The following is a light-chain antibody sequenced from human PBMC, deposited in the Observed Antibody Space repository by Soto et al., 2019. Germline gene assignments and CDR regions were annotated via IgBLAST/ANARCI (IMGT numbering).Light chain of an antibody. Sequence: DIQLTQSPSFLSASVGDRVTITCRASQGISSYLAWYQQKPGKAPKLLIYAASTLQSGVPSRFSGSGSATEFTLTISCLQPEDFATYYCQQLNSYPLTFGPGTKVDI. V-gene: IGKV1-9*01. J-gene: IGKJ3*01. CDR2: AAS. CDR3: QQLNSYPLT. CDR1: QGISSY.